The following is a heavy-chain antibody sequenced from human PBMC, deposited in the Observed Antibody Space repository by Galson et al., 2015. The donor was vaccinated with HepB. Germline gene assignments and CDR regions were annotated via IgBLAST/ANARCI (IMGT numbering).Heavy chain of an antibody. CDR3: ARDSGTGNMVYAHYYYYYGMDV. V-gene: IGHV1-2*02. CDR2: INPNSGGT. CDR1: GYTFTGYY. Sequence: SVKVSCKASGYTFTGYYMHWVRQAPGQGLEWMGWINPNSGGTNYAQKFQGRVTMTRDTSISTAYMELSRLRSDDTAVYYCARDSGTGNMVYAHYYYYYGMDVWGQGTTVTVSS. D-gene: IGHD2-8*01. J-gene: IGHJ6*02.